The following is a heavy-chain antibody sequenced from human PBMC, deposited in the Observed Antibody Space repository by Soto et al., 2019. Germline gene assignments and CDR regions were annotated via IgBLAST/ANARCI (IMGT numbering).Heavy chain of an antibody. CDR2: ISAHNGNT. V-gene: IGHV1-18*01. CDR3: ARGRYGDY. CDR1: GYTFTSYG. J-gene: IGHJ4*02. Sequence: QVHLVQSGAEVKKPGASVKVSCKGSGYTFTSYGITWVRQAPGQGLEWMGWISAHNGNTDSAETLKGRVTVTRDTSTSKAYMELRRLSSDDTAVNYCARGRYGDYWGQGALVTVSS. D-gene: IGHD1-1*01.